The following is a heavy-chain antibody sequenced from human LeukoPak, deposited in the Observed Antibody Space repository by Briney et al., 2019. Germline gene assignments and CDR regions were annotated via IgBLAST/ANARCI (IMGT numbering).Heavy chain of an antibody. CDR3: ARDRYSSGWFYFDI. CDR1: GGSISSYY. CDR2: IYYSGST. Sequence: SETLSLTCTVSGGSISSYYWSWIRQPPGKGLEWIGYIYYSGSTNYNPSLKSRVTISVDTSKNQFSLKLSSVTAADTAVYCCARDRYSSGWFYFDILGQGTMVTVS. D-gene: IGHD6-19*01. J-gene: IGHJ3*02. V-gene: IGHV4-59*01.